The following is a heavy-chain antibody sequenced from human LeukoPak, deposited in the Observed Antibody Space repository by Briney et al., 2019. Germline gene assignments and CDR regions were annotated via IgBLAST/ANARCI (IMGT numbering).Heavy chain of an antibody. CDR3: TRHNWDDDAFDI. Sequence: PGGSLRLSCAASGFNVTKNYMNWVRQVPGRGLQWVSVLYSGGIKYYADSVKGRFTISRDSSKNTLYLQMSSLRAEDSAIYYCTRHNWDDDAFDIWGQGTVVTVSS. J-gene: IGHJ3*02. CDR2: LYSGGIK. V-gene: IGHV3-66*04. CDR1: GFNVTKNY. D-gene: IGHD1-1*01.